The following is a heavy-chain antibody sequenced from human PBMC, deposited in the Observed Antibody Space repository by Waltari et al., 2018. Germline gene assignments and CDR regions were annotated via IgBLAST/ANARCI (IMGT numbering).Heavy chain of an antibody. Sequence: QLLESGGGLVQPGKSLRLSCVASGFTFSDHAMSWVRQRPGGGVEWVSSLRAGGHVSYYTAAVKGRFVISRDNSKNTLFLHLNAVTVGDTAIFYCAKNATLGRARYFDLWGRGTLVTVSP. D-gene: IGHD2-2*01. V-gene: IGHV3-23*01. J-gene: IGHJ2*01. CDR2: LRAGGHVS. CDR3: AKNATLGRARYFDL. CDR1: GFTFSDHA.